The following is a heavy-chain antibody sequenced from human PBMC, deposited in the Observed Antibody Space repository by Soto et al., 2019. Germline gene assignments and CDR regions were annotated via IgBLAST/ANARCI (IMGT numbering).Heavy chain of an antibody. D-gene: IGHD3-22*01. V-gene: IGHV4-39*01. J-gene: IGHJ4*02. CDR2: IYYSGST. CDR1: GGSISSSSYY. CDR3: ARAESITMIVVVITQ. Sequence: QVKLQESGPGLVKPSETLSLTCTVSGGSISSSSYYWGWIRQPPGKGLEWIGSIYYSGSTYYNPSLKRRVSISVDTSKNQFSLKLSSVTAADTAIYYCARAESITMIVVVITQWGQGTLVSVSS.